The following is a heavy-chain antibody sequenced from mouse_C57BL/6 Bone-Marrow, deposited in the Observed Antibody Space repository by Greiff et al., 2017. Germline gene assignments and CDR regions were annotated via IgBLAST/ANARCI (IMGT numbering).Heavy chain of an antibody. Sequence: DVHLVESGGGLVKPGGSLKLSCAASGFTFSSYTMSWVRQTPEKRLEWVATISGGGGNTYYPDSVKGRFTISRDNAKNTLYLQMSSLRSEDTAVYYCARSRSGLRWFAYWGQGTLVTVSA. D-gene: IGHD2-4*01. CDR1: GFTFSSYT. V-gene: IGHV5-9*04. J-gene: IGHJ3*01. CDR2: ISGGGGNT. CDR3: ARSRSGLRWFAY.